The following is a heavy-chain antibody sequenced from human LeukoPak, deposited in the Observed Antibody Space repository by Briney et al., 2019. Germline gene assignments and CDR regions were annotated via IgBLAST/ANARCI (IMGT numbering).Heavy chain of an antibody. J-gene: IGHJ6*03. Sequence: SETLSLTCTVSGGSISSGSYYWSWIRQPAGKRLEWIGHIYRSGSTNYNPSLKSRVTISVDTSKNQFSLKLSSVTAADTAVYYCARVGRGEIAAAGTRSHYYYYMDVWGKGTTVTISS. CDR3: ARVGRGEIAAAGTRSHYYYYMDV. D-gene: IGHD6-13*01. V-gene: IGHV4-61*09. CDR1: GGSISSGSYY. CDR2: IYRSGST.